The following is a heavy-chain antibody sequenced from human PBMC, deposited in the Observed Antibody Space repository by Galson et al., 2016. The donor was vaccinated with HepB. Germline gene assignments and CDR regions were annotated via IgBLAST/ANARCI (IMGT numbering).Heavy chain of an antibody. J-gene: IGHJ5*02. D-gene: IGHD6-13*01. CDR2: IYSGGST. Sequence: SLRLSCAASGFSVSSYYMTWVRQARGKRLEWVSLIYSGGSTDYADSVTGRFTIVRAKSNNTPYLQMHSLRAEDTAVYDCARKSDSSTFDGDLWGQGTLVTVSS. CDR1: GFSVSSYY. V-gene: IGHV3-66*01. CDR3: ARKSDSSTFDGDL.